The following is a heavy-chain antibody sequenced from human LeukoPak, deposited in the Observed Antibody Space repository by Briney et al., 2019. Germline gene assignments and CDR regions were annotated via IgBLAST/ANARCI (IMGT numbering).Heavy chain of an antibody. J-gene: IGHJ4*02. CDR2: IYSSGSP. CDR1: GGSISSSSYY. D-gene: IGHD3-10*01. CDR3: AIASRGFGELSYFNY. Sequence: SETLSLTCTVSGGSISSSSYYWNWIRQPAGKGLEWMGLIYSSGSPNYNPSLKTRVTISVDTSKTHSSLKLSSVTAPSTPLLFCAIASRGFGELSYFNYWGQGILVTVSS. V-gene: IGHV4-61*02.